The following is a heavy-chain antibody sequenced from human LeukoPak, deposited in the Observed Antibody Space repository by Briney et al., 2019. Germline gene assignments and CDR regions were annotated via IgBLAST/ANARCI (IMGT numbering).Heavy chain of an antibody. Sequence: SETLSLTCTVSGGSIGSYYWSWIRQPPGKGLEWIGYIYYSGSTNYNPSLKSRVTISVDTSKNQFSLKLSSVTAADTAVYYCARVPSGSNWFDPWGQGTLVTVSS. V-gene: IGHV4-59*01. CDR2: IYYSGST. CDR3: ARVPSGSNWFDP. D-gene: IGHD1-14*01. CDR1: GGSIGSYY. J-gene: IGHJ5*02.